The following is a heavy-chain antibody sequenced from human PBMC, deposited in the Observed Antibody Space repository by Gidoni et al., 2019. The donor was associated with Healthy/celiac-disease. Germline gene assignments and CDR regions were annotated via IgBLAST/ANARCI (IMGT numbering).Heavy chain of an antibody. CDR3: ARLRIVGATLFDY. J-gene: IGHJ4*02. D-gene: IGHD1-26*01. Sequence: QLQLQESGPGLVKPSETLSLPCTVSGGSISSSSYYWGWIRQPPGKGLEWIGSIYYSGSTYYNPSLKSRVTISVDTSKNQFSLKLSSVTAADTAVYYCARLRIVGATLFDYWGQGTLVTVSA. CDR1: GGSISSSSYY. CDR2: IYYSGST. V-gene: IGHV4-39*01.